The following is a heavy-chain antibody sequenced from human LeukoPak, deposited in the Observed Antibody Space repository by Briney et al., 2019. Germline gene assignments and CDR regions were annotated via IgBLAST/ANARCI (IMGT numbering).Heavy chain of an antibody. J-gene: IGHJ3*02. CDR3: AKRGDYEAFDI. CDR1: GFTFSSYG. V-gene: IGHV3-30*18. Sequence: PGGSLRLSCAASGFTFSSYGMHWVRQAPGKGLEWVAVISYDGSNKYYADSVKGRFTISRDNSKNTLYLQMNSLRAEDTAVYYCAKRGDYEAFDIWGQGTTVTVSS. CDR2: ISYDGSNK. D-gene: IGHD4-17*01.